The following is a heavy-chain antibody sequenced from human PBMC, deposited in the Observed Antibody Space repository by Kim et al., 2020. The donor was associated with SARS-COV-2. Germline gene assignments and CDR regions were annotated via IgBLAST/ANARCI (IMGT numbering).Heavy chain of an antibody. CDR3: ARDGVSSPTFFYYYYGMDV. D-gene: IGHD6-13*01. J-gene: IGHJ6*02. V-gene: IGHV1-18*01. CDR1: GYTFTSYG. CDR2: ISAYNGNT. Sequence: ASVKVSCKASGYTFTSYGISWVRQAPGQGLEWMGWISAYNGNTNYAQKLQGRVTMTTDTSTSTAYMELRSLRSDDTAVYYCARDGVSSPTFFYYYYGMDVWGQGTTVTVSS.